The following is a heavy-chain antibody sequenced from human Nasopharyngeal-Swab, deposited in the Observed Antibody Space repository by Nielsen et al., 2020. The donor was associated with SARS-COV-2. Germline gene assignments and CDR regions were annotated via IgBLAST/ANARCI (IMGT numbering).Heavy chain of an antibody. CDR2: ISWNSGSI. CDR1: GFTFDDYA. Sequence: GGSLRLSCAASGFTFDDYAMHWVRQAPGKVLEWVSGISWNSGSIGYADSVKGRFTISRDNAKNSLYLQMNSLRAEDTALYYCAKAQSISLMVYAVPFDYWGQGTLVTVSS. CDR3: AKAQSISLMVYAVPFDY. J-gene: IGHJ4*02. D-gene: IGHD2-8*01. V-gene: IGHV3-9*01.